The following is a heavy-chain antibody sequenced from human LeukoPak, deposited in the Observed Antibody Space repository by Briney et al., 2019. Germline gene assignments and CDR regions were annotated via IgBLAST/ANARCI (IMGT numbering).Heavy chain of an antibody. D-gene: IGHD3-10*01. CDR3: ARISGVVRGEHFDY. Sequence: ASVKVSCKASGYTFTSYNINCVRQATGQGLEWMGWMNHNNGNTGYAQKFQGRGTMTMNTSISTAYMELSTLRSQDTGVYYGARISGVVRGEHFDYWGQATLVAVSS. J-gene: IGHJ4*02. V-gene: IGHV1-8*01. CDR2: MNHNNGNT. CDR1: GYTFTSYN.